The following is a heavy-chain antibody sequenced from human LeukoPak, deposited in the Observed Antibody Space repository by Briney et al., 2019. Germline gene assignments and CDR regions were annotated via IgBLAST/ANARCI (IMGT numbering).Heavy chain of an antibody. J-gene: IGHJ4*02. V-gene: IGHV4-34*01. CDR3: ARDGYGSGSSQSTFDY. Sequence: SETLSLTCAVYGGSFSGYYWSWIRQPPGKGLEWIGEINHSGSTNYNPSLKSRVTISVDTSKNQFSLKLSSVTAADTAVYYCARDGYGSGSSQSTFDYWGQGTLVTVSS. D-gene: IGHD3-10*01. CDR2: INHSGST. CDR1: GGSFSGYY.